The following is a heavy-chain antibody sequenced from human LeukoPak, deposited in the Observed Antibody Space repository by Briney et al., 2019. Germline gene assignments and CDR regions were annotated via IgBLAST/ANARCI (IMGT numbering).Heavy chain of an antibody. V-gene: IGHV3-21*05. CDR1: AFTFSGYS. CDR2: IGSSSSYT. J-gene: IGHJ3*02. CDR3: SNYGSGTGPI. D-gene: IGHD1-14*01. Sequence: PGGSLRLSCEASAFTFSGYSMNWVRQAPWKGLEWVSYIGSSSSYTNYADSVKGRFTISRDNAKNTLYLQMNSLRAEDTAMYFCSNYGSGTGPIWGQGTMVTVSS.